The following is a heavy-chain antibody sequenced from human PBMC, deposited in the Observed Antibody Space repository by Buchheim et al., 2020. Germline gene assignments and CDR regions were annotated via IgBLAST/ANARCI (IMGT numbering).Heavy chain of an antibody. J-gene: IGHJ4*02. CDR3: ARSWVPGRFDS. V-gene: IGHV5-51*01. Sequence: EVQLVQSGAEVKKAGESLRISCETSGYSFNNYWIGWLRQLPGKGPEWMGLIYPSDSDARYSLSFEGQIAMSVDKSIKTAYPHLSALKASDSAMYYCARSWVPGRFDSWGQGTL. D-gene: IGHD6-13*01. CDR1: GYSFNNYW. CDR2: IYPSDSDA.